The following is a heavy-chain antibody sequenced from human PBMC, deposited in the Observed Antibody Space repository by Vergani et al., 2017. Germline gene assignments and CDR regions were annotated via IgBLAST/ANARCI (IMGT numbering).Heavy chain of an antibody. V-gene: IGHV4-34*01. D-gene: IGHD2-2*01. Sequence: QVQLQQWGAGLLKPSETLSLTCAVYGGSFSGYYWSWIRQPPGKGLEWIGEINHSGSTNYNPSLKSRVTISVDTSKNQFSLKLSSVTAPDTAVYYCARRSERYCSSTSCYGWGYFDYWGQGTLVTVSS. J-gene: IGHJ4*02. CDR2: INHSGST. CDR3: ARRSERYCSSTSCYGWGYFDY. CDR1: GGSFSGYY.